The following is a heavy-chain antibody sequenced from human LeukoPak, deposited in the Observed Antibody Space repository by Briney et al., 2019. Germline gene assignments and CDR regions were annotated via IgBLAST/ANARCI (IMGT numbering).Heavy chain of an antibody. CDR1: GFTFSDHY. CDR2: TRDKANSYTT. J-gene: IGHJ3*02. V-gene: IGHV3-72*01. Sequence: PGGSLRLSCAASGFTFSDHYMDRVRQAPGQGLEWVGRTRDKANSYTTEYAASVKGRFTISRDDSRNSLYLQMNSLKTEDTAVYYCARAYDTSGYYFDSFDMWGQGTMVTVSS. CDR3: ARAYDTSGYYFDSFDM. D-gene: IGHD3-22*01.